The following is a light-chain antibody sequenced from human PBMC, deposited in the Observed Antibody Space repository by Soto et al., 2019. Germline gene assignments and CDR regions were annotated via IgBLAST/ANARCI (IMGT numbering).Light chain of an antibody. CDR1: SSDIGTYDY. CDR2: EVT. CDR3: SSYTITTTPVV. V-gene: IGLV2-14*01. J-gene: IGLJ2*01. Sequence: QSALTQPASVSGSPGQSITISCTGTSSDIGTYDYVSWYQHHPGKAPKLMIYEVTNRPSGVSDRFSGSKSGKTASLTISGLQAEDEADYYCSSYTITTTPVVFGGGTKLTVL.